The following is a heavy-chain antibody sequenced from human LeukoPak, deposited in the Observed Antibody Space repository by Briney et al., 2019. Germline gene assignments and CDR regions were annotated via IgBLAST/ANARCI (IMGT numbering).Heavy chain of an antibody. CDR1: GFPFSNHA. CDR3: VREPGYCASVCLKSNWFDP. D-gene: IGHD2-21*02. Sequence: GGSLRLSCAASGFPFSNHAMSWVRQPPGKGLEWVYADSVRGRFTISRDDSKNMVYLQMNSLRDEDTALYYCVREPGYCASVCLKSNWFDPWGQGTLVTVSS. J-gene: IGHJ5*02. V-gene: IGHV3-23*01.